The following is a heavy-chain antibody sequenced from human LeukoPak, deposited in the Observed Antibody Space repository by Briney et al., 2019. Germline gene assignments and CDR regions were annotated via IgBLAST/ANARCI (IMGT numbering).Heavy chain of an antibody. Sequence: PGGSLRLSCAASGFNFSSYSMNWVRQAPGKGLEWVSSISSSSSYIYYADSVKGRFTISRDNAKNSLYLQMNSLRAEDTAVYYCARDDQRWLQHYFDYWGQGTLVTVSS. J-gene: IGHJ4*02. D-gene: IGHD5-24*01. CDR2: ISSSSSYI. V-gene: IGHV3-21*01. CDR3: ARDDQRWLQHYFDY. CDR1: GFNFSSYS.